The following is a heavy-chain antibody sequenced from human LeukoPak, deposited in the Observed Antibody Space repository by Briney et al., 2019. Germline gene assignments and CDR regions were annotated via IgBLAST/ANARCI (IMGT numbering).Heavy chain of an antibody. V-gene: IGHV3-53*01. CDR3: ARIVGAFAFGP. J-gene: IGHJ5*02. Sequence: GGSLRLSCAASGFTVSSNYMTWVRQAPGKGLEWVSVIYSGGSKHYADSVKGRFTISRDNSKNTLYLEMNSLRAEDTAVYYCARIVGAFAFGPWGQGTLVTVSS. D-gene: IGHD1-26*01. CDR1: GFTVSSNY. CDR2: IYSGGSK.